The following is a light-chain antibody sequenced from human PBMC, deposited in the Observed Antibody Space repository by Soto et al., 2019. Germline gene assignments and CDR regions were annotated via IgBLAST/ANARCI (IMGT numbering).Light chain of an antibody. Sequence: EIVLTQSPGTLSLSPGERATLSCRASQSVSSNYLAWYQQKPGQAPRLLIYGASSRATGIPDRFSGSGSGTDFTRTISRLEPEDFAVYYCQQYGSSPRTFGQGTEVEIK. CDR1: QSVSSNY. V-gene: IGKV3-20*01. CDR3: QQYGSSPRT. CDR2: GAS. J-gene: IGKJ1*01.